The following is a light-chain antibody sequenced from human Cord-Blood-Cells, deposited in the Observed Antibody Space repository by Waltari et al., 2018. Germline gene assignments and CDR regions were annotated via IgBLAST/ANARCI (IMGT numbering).Light chain of an antibody. V-gene: IGKV1-5*03. J-gene: IGKJ1*01. Sequence: DIQMIQSPSTLPASVGDRVTITCRASQSISSWLAWYQQKLGKAPKLLIYKESSLESGVPSRFDGSGSGTEFTLTISSVQPDDFATYYCQQYNGYSRTFGQGTKVEIK. CDR1: QSISSW. CDR2: KES. CDR3: QQYNGYSRT.